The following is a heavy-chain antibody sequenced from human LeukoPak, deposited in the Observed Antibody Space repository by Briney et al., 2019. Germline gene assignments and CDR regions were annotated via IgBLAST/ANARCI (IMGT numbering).Heavy chain of an antibody. V-gene: IGHV3-23*01. CDR3: AKDDAWLRYGE. D-gene: IGHD3-10*01. Sequence: GVLRLSCATSGFTFSNHGMNWVRQAPGKGLEWVSGISPSGDIKYYADSVKGRFTISRDNSKNTVYLEVISLTDEDTAVYYCAKDDAWLRYGEWSQGTLVTVSS. CDR2: ISPSGDIK. J-gene: IGHJ4*02. CDR1: GFTFSNHG.